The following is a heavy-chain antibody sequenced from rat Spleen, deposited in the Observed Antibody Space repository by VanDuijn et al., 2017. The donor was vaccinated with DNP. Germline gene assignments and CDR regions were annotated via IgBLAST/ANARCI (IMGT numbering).Heavy chain of an antibody. CDR2: ISYDGSDT. J-gene: IGHJ2*01. Sequence: EVQLVESGGGLVQPGRSLKLSCAVSRITFSDHNMAWVRQAPKKGLEWVATISYDGSDTYYRDSVKGRFTLSRDNAKSTLYLQMDSLRSEETATYYWAGRPPPTRGPFDYWGQGVTVTVSS. CDR3: AGRPPPTRGPFDY. V-gene: IGHV5-7*01. CDR1: RITFSDHN. D-gene: IGHD1-4*01.